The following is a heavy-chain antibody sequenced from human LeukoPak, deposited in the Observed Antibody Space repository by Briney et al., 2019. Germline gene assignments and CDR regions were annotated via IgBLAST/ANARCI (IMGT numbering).Heavy chain of an antibody. V-gene: IGHV3-7*01. CDR1: GFTLDSYW. D-gene: IGHD1-26*01. Sequence: GGSLRLSCVASGFTLDSYWMTWVRQVPGKGLEWVANIRQGVKETYYADSVEGRFTISRDNARSSIFLQMDSLRVEDTAVYYCARVGSWELQRVFDSWGQGTLVTVSS. CDR3: ARVGSWELQRVFDS. CDR2: IRQGVKET. J-gene: IGHJ4*02.